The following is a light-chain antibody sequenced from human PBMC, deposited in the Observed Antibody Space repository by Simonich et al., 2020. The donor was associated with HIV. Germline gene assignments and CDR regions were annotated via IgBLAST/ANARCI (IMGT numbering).Light chain of an antibody. CDR1: SSDVGSYDV. CDR3: CSYASSTTFHVV. V-gene: IGLV2-23*03. CDR2: EGS. J-gene: IGLJ2*01. Sequence: QSALTQPASVSGSPGQSITISCTGTSSDVGSYDVVSWYQQHPGKAPKLIIYEGSKRPSGVSKRFSGSKSGNTASLTISGLQAEDEADYYCCSYASSTTFHVVFGGGTQLTVL.